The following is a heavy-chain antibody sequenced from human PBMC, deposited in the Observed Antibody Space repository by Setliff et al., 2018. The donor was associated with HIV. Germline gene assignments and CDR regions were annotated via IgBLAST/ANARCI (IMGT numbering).Heavy chain of an antibody. CDR1: GFTLGEVS. CDR3: AIGRWLQSAFDY. V-gene: IGHV1-24*01. J-gene: IGHJ4*02. Sequence: ASVKVSCKVFGFTLGEVSIHWVRQAPGKGLEWMGYFDPQDGETVYAQKFQGRVTMTTDTSTSTAYMELRSLRSGDTAVYYCAIGRWLQSAFDYWGQGTLVTVSS. D-gene: IGHD5-12*01. CDR2: FDPQDGET.